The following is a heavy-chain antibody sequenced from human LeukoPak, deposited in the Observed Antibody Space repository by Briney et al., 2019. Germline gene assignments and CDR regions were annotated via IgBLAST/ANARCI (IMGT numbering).Heavy chain of an antibody. D-gene: IGHD4-17*01. Sequence: SETLSLTCTVSGGSISSYYWSWIRQPPGKGLEWIGYIYYSGSTNYNPSLKSQVTISVDTSKNQFSLKLSSVTAADTAVYYRARDYYGDKNPSWGQGTLVTVSS. CDR2: IYYSGST. J-gene: IGHJ5*02. CDR3: ARDYYGDKNPS. V-gene: IGHV4-59*01. CDR1: GGSISSYY.